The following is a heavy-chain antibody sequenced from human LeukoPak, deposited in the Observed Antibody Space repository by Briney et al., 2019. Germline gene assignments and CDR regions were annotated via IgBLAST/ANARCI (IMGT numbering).Heavy chain of an antibody. D-gene: IGHD5-18*01. J-gene: IGHJ4*02. V-gene: IGHV4-30-2*01. CDR3: ASGDTTMAINY. CDR1: GGSISSGGYS. CDR2: IYHSGST. Sequence: SETLSLTCAVSGGSISSGGYSWSWIRQPPGKGLEWIGYIYHSGSTYYNPSLKSRVTISVDRSKNQFSLKLSSVTAADTAVYYCASGDTTMAINYWGQGTLVTVSS.